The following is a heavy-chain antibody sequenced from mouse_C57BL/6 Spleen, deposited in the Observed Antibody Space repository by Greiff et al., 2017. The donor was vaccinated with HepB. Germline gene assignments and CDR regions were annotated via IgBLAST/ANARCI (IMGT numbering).Heavy chain of an antibody. Sequence: EVKVEESGGGLVKPGGSLKLSCAASGFTFSSYAMSWVRQTPEKRLEWVATISDGGSYTYYPDNVKGRFTISRDNAKNNLYLQMSHLKSEDTAMYYCARGTTVVATGFDYWGQGTTLTVSS. CDR3: ARGTTVVATGFDY. D-gene: IGHD1-1*01. V-gene: IGHV5-4*03. CDR2: ISDGGSYT. CDR1: GFTFSSYA. J-gene: IGHJ2*01.